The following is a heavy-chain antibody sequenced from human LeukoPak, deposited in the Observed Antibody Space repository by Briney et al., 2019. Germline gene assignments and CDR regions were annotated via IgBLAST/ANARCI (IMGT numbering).Heavy chain of an antibody. CDR3: ARDLDCSGGSCSVSLDY. Sequence: ASVKVSCKASGYTFTGYYMHWVRQAPGQGLEWVGWINPNSGGTNYAQKFQGWVTMTRDTSISTAYMELSRLRSDDTAVYYCARDLDCSGGSCSVSLDYWGQGTLVTVSS. CDR2: INPNSGGT. V-gene: IGHV1-2*04. CDR1: GYTFTGYY. J-gene: IGHJ4*02. D-gene: IGHD2-15*01.